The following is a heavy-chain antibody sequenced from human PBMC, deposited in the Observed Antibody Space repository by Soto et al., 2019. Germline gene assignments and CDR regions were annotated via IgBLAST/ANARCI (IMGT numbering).Heavy chain of an antibody. D-gene: IGHD3-3*01. V-gene: IGHV4-59*01. Sequence: SETLSLTCTVSGGSISSYYWSWIRQPPGKGLEWIGYIYYSGSTNYNPSLKSRVTISVDTSKNQFSLKLSSVTAADTAVYYCAGTNYDFWSGYFDCWGQGTLVTVSS. CDR2: IYYSGST. CDR1: GGSISSYY. J-gene: IGHJ4*02. CDR3: AGTNYDFWSGYFDC.